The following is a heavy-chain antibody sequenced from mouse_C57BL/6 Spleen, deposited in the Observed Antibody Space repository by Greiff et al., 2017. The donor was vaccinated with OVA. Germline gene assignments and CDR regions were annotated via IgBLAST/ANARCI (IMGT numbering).Heavy chain of an antibody. CDR3: ARHDGSGYFDV. V-gene: IGHV1-61*01. D-gene: IGHD1-1*01. J-gene: IGHJ1*03. Sequence: QVQLQQPGAELVRPGSSVKLSCKASGYTFTSYWMDWVKQRPGQGLEWIGNIYPSDSETHYNQKFKDKATLTVDKSSSTAYMQLSSLTSEDSAVYYCARHDGSGYFDVWGTETTVTVSS. CDR1: GYTFTSYW. CDR2: IYPSDSET.